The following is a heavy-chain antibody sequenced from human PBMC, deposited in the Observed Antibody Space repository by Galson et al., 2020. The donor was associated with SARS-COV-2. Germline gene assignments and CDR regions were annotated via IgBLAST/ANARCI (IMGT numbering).Heavy chain of an antibody. D-gene: IGHD6-19*01. CDR1: GFTFSDYY. CDR3: ARDGGVSGAPWEGLERLRERRDHYYYYYGMDV. CDR2: ISSSGSTI. V-gene: IGHV3-11*01. Sequence: KIGESLKISCAASGFTFSDYYMSWIRQAPGKGLEWVSYISSSGSTIYYADSLKGRFTISRDNAKNSLYLQMNSLRAEDTAVYYCARDGGVSGAPWEGLERLRERRDHYYYYYGMDVWGQGTTVTVSS. J-gene: IGHJ6*02.